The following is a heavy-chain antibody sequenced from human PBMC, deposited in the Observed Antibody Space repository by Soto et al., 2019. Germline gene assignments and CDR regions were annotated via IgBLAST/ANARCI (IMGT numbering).Heavy chain of an antibody. CDR2: IRQDGSEI. V-gene: IGHV3-7*01. Sequence: GGSLRLSCAAPGFTFSDYLMGWFRQAPGKGLEWVANIRQDGSEIYYVDSVTGRFTISRDNAKNSLYLQMSSLSAEDTAVYYCAKKAAAGFDYWGQGTLVTVSS. D-gene: IGHD6-13*01. J-gene: IGHJ4*02. CDR1: GFTFSDYL. CDR3: AKKAAAGFDY.